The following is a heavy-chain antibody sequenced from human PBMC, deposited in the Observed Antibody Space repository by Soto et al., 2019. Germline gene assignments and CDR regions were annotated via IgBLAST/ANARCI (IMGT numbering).Heavy chain of an antibody. D-gene: IGHD6-19*01. J-gene: IGHJ4*02. CDR2: FRGSGDDGTT. Sequence: EVQLLESGGGLVQPGGSLRLSCAASGFTFSSYSMSWVRQAPGKGLEWVSGFRGSGDDGTTYYADSVKGRFTISRDNSKNSLYLQMNSLRAEDTAVYYCARGRYSSGWYIDYWGQGTLVTVSS. V-gene: IGHV3-23*01. CDR1: GFTFSSYS. CDR3: ARGRYSSGWYIDY.